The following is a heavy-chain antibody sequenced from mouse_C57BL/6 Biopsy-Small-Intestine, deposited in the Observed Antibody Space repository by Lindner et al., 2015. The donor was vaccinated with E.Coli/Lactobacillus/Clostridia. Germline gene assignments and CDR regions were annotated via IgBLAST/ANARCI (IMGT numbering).Heavy chain of an antibody. D-gene: IGHD2-5*01. Sequence: VQLQESGAELVRPGSSVKMSCKTSEYTFTNYGINWVKQRPGQGLEWIAYIYIGNGYTEYNEKFKGKATLTSDTSSSTAYMQLSSLTSEDSAIYFCARGYYSNYLYAMDYWGQGTSVTVSS. CDR2: IYIGNGYT. CDR3: ARGYYSNYLYAMDY. CDR1: EYTFTNYG. J-gene: IGHJ4*01. V-gene: IGHV1-58*01.